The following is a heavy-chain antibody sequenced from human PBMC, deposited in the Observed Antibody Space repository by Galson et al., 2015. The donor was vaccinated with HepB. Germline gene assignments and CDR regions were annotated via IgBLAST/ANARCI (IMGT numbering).Heavy chain of an antibody. CDR2: ISSSSSYI. CDR3: ARDDGPTPLYYYYYGMDV. CDR1: GFTFSSYS. J-gene: IGHJ6*02. V-gene: IGHV3-21*01. Sequence: SLRLSCAASGFTFSSYSMNWVRQAPGKGLEWVSSISSSSSYIYYADSVKGRFTISRDNAKNSLYLQMNSLRAEDTAVYYCARDDGPTPLYYYYYGMDVWGQGTTVPVSS.